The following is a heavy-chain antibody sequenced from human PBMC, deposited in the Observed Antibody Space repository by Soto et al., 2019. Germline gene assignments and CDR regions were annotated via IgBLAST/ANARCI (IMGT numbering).Heavy chain of an antibody. D-gene: IGHD5-12*01. V-gene: IGHV1-69*06. CDR3: ASRVNGYSGYATDC. Sequence: SVKVYCKAAGGTFNGDGGTWWRQAPGQGLEWMGRIVPIFRTANYAQKFQGRVTITADKSTNTAYMELRSLRSEDTAVYYCASRVNGYSGYATDCWGQGTLVTVSS. CDR1: GGTFNGDG. J-gene: IGHJ4*01. CDR2: IVPIFRTA.